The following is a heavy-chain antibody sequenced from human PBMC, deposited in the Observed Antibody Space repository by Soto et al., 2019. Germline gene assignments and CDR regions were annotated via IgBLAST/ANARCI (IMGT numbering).Heavy chain of an antibody. CDR1: GGSFSGYY. V-gene: IGHV4-34*01. CDR3: ARGSRKSYYYYYGMDV. Sequence: QVQLQQWGAGLLKPSETLSLTCAVYGGSFSGYYWSWIRQPPGKGLECIGEINHSGSTNYNPSLKSRVTISVDTSKNQFSLKLSSVTAADTAMYYCARGSRKSYYYYYGMDVWGQGTTVTVSS. J-gene: IGHJ6*02. CDR2: INHSGST. D-gene: IGHD2-2*01.